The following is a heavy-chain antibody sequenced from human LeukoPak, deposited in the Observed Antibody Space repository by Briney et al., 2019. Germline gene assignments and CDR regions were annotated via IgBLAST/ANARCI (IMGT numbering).Heavy chain of an antibody. J-gene: IGHJ3*02. V-gene: IGHV4-38-2*02. CDR1: GYSISSGYY. CDR2: IYHSGST. Sequence: SETLSLTCTVSGYSISSGYYWGWIRQPPGKGLEWIGSIYHSGSTYYNPSLKSRVTISVDTSKNQFSLKLSSVTAADTAVYYCARDRGSIVVVPAAMSGREAFDIWGQGTMVTVSS. D-gene: IGHD2-2*01. CDR3: ARDRGSIVVVPAAMSGREAFDI.